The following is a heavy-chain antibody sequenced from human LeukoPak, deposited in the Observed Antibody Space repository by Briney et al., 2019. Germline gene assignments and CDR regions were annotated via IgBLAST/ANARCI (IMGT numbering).Heavy chain of an antibody. D-gene: IGHD3-3*01. Sequence: ETSETLSLTCAVYGGSFSGYYWSWIRQPPGKGLEWIGEINHSGSTNYNPSLKSRVTISVDTSKNQFSLKLSSVTAADTAVYYCARGPYYDFWSAPRGVFDYWGQGTLVTVSS. CDR1: GGSFSGYY. J-gene: IGHJ4*02. V-gene: IGHV4-34*01. CDR3: ARGPYYDFWSAPRGVFDY. CDR2: INHSGST.